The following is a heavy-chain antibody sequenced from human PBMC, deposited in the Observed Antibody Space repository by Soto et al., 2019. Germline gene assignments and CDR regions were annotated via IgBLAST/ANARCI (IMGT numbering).Heavy chain of an antibody. V-gene: IGHV4-59*01. CDR3: ARPSYGDYTFDY. J-gene: IGHJ4*02. CDR2: IYYTGTT. D-gene: IGHD4-17*01. CDR1: GGSISTYY. Sequence: PSETLSLTCTVSGGSISTYYWTWIRQPPGKGLEWLGYIYYTGTTNYNPSLKTRVTISLDTSKNQFSLRLTSVTAADTAVYYCARPSYGDYTFDYWGRGTLVPVSS.